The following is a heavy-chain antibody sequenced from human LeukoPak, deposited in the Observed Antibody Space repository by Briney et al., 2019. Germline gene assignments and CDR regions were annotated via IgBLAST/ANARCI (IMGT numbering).Heavy chain of an antibody. CDR3: AKDWNNWFDS. Sequence: PGGSLRLSCAASGLTLRSYGMHWVRQAPGKGLEWVAVFSYDGSNKYNADSVKGRFTISRDNSNNTLYLQMNSLRAEDTAVYYCAKDWNNWFDSWGQGTRVTVSS. CDR2: FSYDGSNK. J-gene: IGHJ5*01. CDR1: GLTLRSYG. V-gene: IGHV3-30*18. D-gene: IGHD3-3*01.